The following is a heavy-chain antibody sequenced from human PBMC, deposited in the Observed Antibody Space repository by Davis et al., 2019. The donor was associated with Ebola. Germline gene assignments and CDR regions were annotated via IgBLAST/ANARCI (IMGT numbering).Heavy chain of an antibody. Sequence: GESLKISCSASGFTFSSYAMHWVRQAPGKGLEYVSAISSNGGSTYYADSVKGRFTISRDNSKNTLYLQMNSLRAEDTAVYYCARRLPAEWELLLLGYGMDVWGKGTTVTVSS. CDR3: ARRLPAEWELLLLGYGMDV. CDR2: ISSNGGST. J-gene: IGHJ6*04. CDR1: GFTFSSYA. D-gene: IGHD1-26*01. V-gene: IGHV3-64*04.